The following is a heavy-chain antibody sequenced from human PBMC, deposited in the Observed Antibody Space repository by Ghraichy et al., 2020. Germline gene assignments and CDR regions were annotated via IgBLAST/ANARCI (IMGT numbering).Heavy chain of an antibody. D-gene: IGHD4-17*01. CDR3: ARDHRGDYVLGLDY. Sequence: GGSLRLSCAASGFTFSSYSMNWVRQAPGKGLEWVSYISSSSSTIYYADSVKGRFTISRDNAKNSLYLQMNSLRDEDTAVYYCARDHRGDYVLGLDYWGQGTLVTVSS. V-gene: IGHV3-48*02. CDR1: GFTFSSYS. CDR2: ISSSSSTI. J-gene: IGHJ4*02.